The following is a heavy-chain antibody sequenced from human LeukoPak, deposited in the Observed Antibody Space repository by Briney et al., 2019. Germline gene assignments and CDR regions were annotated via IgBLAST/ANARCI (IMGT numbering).Heavy chain of an antibody. J-gene: IGHJ4*02. CDR3: ARQDGYSGYDGGFDS. CDR1: GGSISGYY. D-gene: IGHD5-12*01. V-gene: IGHV4-59*08. Sequence: SETLSLTCTVSGGSISGYYWSWIRQPPGKGLEWIGYIYYGGSTKYNPSLKSRVTISVDTSKNQFSLKLSSVTAADTAVYYCARQDGYSGYDGGFDSWGQGTLVTVSS. CDR2: IYYGGST.